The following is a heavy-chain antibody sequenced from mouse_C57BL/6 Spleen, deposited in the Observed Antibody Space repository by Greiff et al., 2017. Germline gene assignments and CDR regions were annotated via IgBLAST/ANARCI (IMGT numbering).Heavy chain of an antibody. J-gene: IGHJ2*01. CDR2: IYPGSGST. Sequence: QVHVKQPGAELVKPGASVKMSCKASGYTFTSYWITWVKQRPGQGLEWIGDIYPGSGSTNYNEKFKSKATLTVDTSSSTAYMQLSSLTSEDSAVYYCARGFYYGSSYDYWGQGTTLTVSS. CDR3: ARGFYYGSSYDY. D-gene: IGHD1-1*01. CDR1: GYTFTSYW. V-gene: IGHV1-55*01.